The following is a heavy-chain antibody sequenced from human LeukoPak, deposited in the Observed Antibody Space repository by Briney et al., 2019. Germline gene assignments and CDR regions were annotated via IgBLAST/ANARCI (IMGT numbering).Heavy chain of an antibody. V-gene: IGHV4-39*07. D-gene: IGHD1-26*01. J-gene: IGHJ4*02. CDR2: IYYSGST. Sequence: SGTLSLTCTVSGGSISSSSYYWGWIRQPPGKGLEWIGSIYYSGSTYYNPSLKSRVTISVDTSKNQFSLKLSSVTAADTAVYYCARVVVGATDYWGQGTLVTVSS. CDR1: GGSISSSSYY. CDR3: ARVVVGATDY.